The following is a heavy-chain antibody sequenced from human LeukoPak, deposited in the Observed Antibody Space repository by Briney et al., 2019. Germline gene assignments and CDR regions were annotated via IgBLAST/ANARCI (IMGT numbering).Heavy chain of an antibody. CDR2: LFGSGRT. J-gene: IGHJ1*01. Sequence: GGSLRLSCAASGFTVGSNYMNWVRQAPGKGLEWVSILFGSGRTYYAGSVKGRFTISRDNSKNTLFLQMNNMRTEDTAIYYCVRVRSSSWYFDLWGQGTLVTVSS. V-gene: IGHV3-66*02. D-gene: IGHD6-13*01. CDR3: VRVRSSSWYFDL. CDR1: GFTVGSNY.